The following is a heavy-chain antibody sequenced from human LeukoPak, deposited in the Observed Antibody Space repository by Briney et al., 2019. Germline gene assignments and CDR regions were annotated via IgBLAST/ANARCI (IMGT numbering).Heavy chain of an antibody. CDR3: ARSYSSSWPYYYYYGMDV. D-gene: IGHD6-13*01. CDR1: GGSISSYY. V-gene: IGHV4-59*01. Sequence: PSETLSLTCTVSGGSISSYYWSWIRQPPGKGLEWIGYIYYSGSTNYHPSLKSRVTISVDTSKNQFSLKLSSVTAADTAVYYCARSYSSSWPYYYYYGMDVWGQGTTVTVSS. J-gene: IGHJ6*02. CDR2: IYYSGST.